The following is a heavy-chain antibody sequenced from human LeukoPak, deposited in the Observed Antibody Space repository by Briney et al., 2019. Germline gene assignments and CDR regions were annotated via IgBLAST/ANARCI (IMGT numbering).Heavy chain of an antibody. J-gene: IGHJ4*02. CDR2: MNPNSGNT. CDR3: ARVEMATIGGRDY. D-gene: IGHD5-24*01. V-gene: IGHV1-8*01. Sequence: ASVKVSCKAPEYTFTSYDINWVRQATGQGLEWMGWMNPNSGNTVYAQKFQGRVTMTRDTSISTAYMELSSLRSEDTAVYYCARVEMATIGGRDYWGQGTLVTVSS. CDR1: EYTFTSYD.